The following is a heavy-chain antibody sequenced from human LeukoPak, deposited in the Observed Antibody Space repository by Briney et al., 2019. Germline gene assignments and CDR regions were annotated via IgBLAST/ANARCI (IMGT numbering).Heavy chain of an antibody. CDR1: GGSISNGVYY. CDR2: IYYSGST. Sequence: SQTLSLTCTVSGGSISNGVYYWSWIRQHPGKGLEWIGNIYYSGSTYYNPSLKSRVTISVDTSENQFSLKLSSVTAADTAVYYCARGGSYREYYFDYWGQGTLVTVSS. CDR3: ARGGSYREYYFDY. V-gene: IGHV4-31*03. D-gene: IGHD1-26*01. J-gene: IGHJ4*02.